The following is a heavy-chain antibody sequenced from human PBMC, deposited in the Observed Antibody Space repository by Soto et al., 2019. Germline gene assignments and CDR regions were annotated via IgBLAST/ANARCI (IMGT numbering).Heavy chain of an antibody. CDR1: GVSIHNSHSF. CDR2: VYHNGGA. V-gene: IGHV4-39*01. Sequence: SETLSLTCTVSGVSIHNSHSFWAWIRQPPGKGLQFIASVYHNGGAHYNSSLKSRVTISVDTANNQVSLRMRSLTAADTAFYYCGRVVEGATRHTDPDSWGQGILVTISS. J-gene: IGHJ5*01. CDR3: GRVVEGATRHTDPDS. D-gene: IGHD2-21*01.